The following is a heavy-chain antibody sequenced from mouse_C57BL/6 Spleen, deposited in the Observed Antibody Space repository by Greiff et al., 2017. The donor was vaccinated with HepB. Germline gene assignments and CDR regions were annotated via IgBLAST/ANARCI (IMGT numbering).Heavy chain of an antibody. CDR1: GYTFTSYW. Sequence: QVQLQQPGAELARPGSSVKLSCKASGYTFTSYWMDWVKQRPGQGLEWIGNIYPSDSETHYNQKFKDKATLTVDKSSSTAYMQLSSLTSEDSAVYYCARNDVNYFDYWGQGTTLTVSS. J-gene: IGHJ2*01. V-gene: IGHV1-61*01. D-gene: IGHD2-3*01. CDR2: IYPSDSET. CDR3: ARNDVNYFDY.